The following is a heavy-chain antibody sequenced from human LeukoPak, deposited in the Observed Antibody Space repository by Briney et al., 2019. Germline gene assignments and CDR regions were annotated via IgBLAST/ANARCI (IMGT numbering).Heavy chain of an antibody. J-gene: IGHJ4*02. Sequence: GRSLRLSCAASGFTFSSYAMHWVRQAPGKGLEWVAVISYDGSKKYYADSVKGRFTISRHTSKNTVFLQMNKLRVEDTAVYFCARGFHSYGLSYYFDYWGQGTGVTVSS. D-gene: IGHD5-18*01. V-gene: IGHV3-30*14. CDR2: ISYDGSKK. CDR3: ARGFHSYGLSYYFDY. CDR1: GFTFSSYA.